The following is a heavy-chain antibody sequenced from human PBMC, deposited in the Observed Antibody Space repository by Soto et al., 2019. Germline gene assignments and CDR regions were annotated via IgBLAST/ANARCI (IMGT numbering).Heavy chain of an antibody. D-gene: IGHD3-22*01. V-gene: IGHV4-61*01. CDR2: IYYRGST. CDR3: ASLIDSSGYWGEYYFDY. J-gene: IGHJ4*02. Sequence: SETLSLTCAVSSGSISSSYYWSWIRQPPGKGLEWIGYIYYRGSTNYNPSLKSRVTISVDTSKNQFSLKLSSVTAADTAVYYCASLIDSSGYWGEYYFDYWGQGTLVTVSS. CDR1: SGSISSSYY.